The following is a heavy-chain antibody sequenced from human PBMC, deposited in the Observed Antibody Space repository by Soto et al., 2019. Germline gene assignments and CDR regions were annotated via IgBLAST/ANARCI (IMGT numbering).Heavy chain of an antibody. CDR1: GDSVSSNSAT. V-gene: IGHV6-1*01. CDR2: TYYRSKWYN. Sequence: PSQTLSLTCVISGDSVSSNSATWNWIRQSPSRGLEWLGRTYYRSKWYNDYAVSVKSRITINPDTSKNQFSLQLNSVTPEDTAVYYCASGRKEVATNAFDIWGQGTMVTVSS. CDR3: ASGRKEVATNAFDI. J-gene: IGHJ3*02. D-gene: IGHD2-15*01.